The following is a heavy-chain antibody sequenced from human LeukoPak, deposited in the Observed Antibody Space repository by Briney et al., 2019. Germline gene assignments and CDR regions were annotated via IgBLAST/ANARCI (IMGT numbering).Heavy chain of an antibody. V-gene: IGHV4-59*08. CDR2: IYYSGST. Sequence: SETLSLTCTVSGGSISSYYWSWIRQPPGKGLEWIGYIYYSGSTNYNPSLKSRVTISVDTSKNQFSLKLSSVTAADTAVYYCARHRFGAYDYDYWGQGTLVTVSS. CDR1: GGSISSYY. J-gene: IGHJ4*02. CDR3: ARHRFGAYDYDY. D-gene: IGHD5-12*01.